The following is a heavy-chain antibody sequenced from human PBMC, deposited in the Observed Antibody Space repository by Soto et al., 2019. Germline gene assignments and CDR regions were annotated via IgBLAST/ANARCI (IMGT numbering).Heavy chain of an antibody. D-gene: IGHD1-26*01. CDR1: NGSISGFY. V-gene: IGHV4-59*12. CDR2: IHYSGRI. CDR3: VRVGVGIGNHFDS. J-gene: IGHJ4*02. Sequence: SETLSLTCSVSNGSISGFYWTWIRQPPGKILEWIGYIHYSGRIDYNPSLTSRATMSVDTSKNQFSLNLKSITAADTAVYYCVRVGVGIGNHFDSWGRGTLVTVSS.